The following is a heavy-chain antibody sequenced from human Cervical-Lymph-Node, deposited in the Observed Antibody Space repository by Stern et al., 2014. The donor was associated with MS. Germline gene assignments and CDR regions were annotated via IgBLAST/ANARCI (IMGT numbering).Heavy chain of an antibody. CDR1: GFTFSRYA. Sequence: VQLVESGGGVVQPGRSLRLSCAASGFTFSRYAMHWVRQAPGKGLAWVAVISYDGSNKYYADSVKGRFTISRDNSKNTLYLQVNSLRPGDTAVYYCASGSGSDRGYYYGMDVWGQGTTVTVSS. CDR3: ASGSGSDRGYYYGMDV. V-gene: IGHV3-30-3*01. CDR2: ISYDGSNK. D-gene: IGHD3-10*01. J-gene: IGHJ6*02.